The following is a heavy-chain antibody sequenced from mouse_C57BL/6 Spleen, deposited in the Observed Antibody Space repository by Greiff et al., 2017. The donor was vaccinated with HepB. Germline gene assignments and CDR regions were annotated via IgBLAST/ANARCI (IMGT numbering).Heavy chain of an antibody. Sequence: QVQLQQPGAELVRPGSSVKLSCKASGYTFTSYWMHWVKQRPIQGLEWIGNIDPSDSETHYNQKFKDKATLTVDKSSSTAYMQRSSLTSEDSAVYYCARDYGSSCEVYFDVWGTGTTVTVSS. CDR1: GYTFTSYW. J-gene: IGHJ1*03. V-gene: IGHV1-52*01. D-gene: IGHD1-1*01. CDR2: IDPSDSET. CDR3: ARDYGSSCEVYFDV.